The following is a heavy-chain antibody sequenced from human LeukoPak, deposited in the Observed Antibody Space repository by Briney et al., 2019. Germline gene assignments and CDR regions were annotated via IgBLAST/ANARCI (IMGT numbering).Heavy chain of an antibody. Sequence: PGGSLRLSCAASGFTFSSYGMHWVRQAPGKGLEWVAFIRYDGSNKYYADSVKGRFTISRDNSKTTLYLQMNSLRAEDTAVYYCATLSGLRYFDWLSYRPYYFDYWGQRTLVTVSS. J-gene: IGHJ4*02. V-gene: IGHV3-30*02. D-gene: IGHD3-9*01. CDR3: ATLSGLRYFDWLSYRPYYFDY. CDR2: IRYDGSNK. CDR1: GFTFSSYG.